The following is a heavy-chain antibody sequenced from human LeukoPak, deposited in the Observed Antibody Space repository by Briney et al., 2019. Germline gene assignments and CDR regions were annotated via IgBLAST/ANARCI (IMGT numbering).Heavy chain of an antibody. V-gene: IGHV1-69*13. J-gene: IGHJ4*02. CDR3: ARGPITTRSHFDY. Sequence: SVKVSCKASGGTFISYAISWVRQAPGQGLEWMGGIIPIFATANYAQKFQGRVTITADESTSTAYMELSSLRSEDTAVYYCARGPITTRSHFDYWGQGTLVTVSS. D-gene: IGHD3-22*01. CDR2: IIPIFATA. CDR1: GGTFISYA.